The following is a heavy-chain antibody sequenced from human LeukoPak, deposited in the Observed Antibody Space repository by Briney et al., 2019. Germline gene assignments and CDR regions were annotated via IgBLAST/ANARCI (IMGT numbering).Heavy chain of an antibody. CDR1: GFTFSSYA. J-gene: IGHJ3*02. CDR2: ISGSGGST. CDR3: ARPRSGSFDAFDI. D-gene: IGHD1-26*01. Sequence: GGSLRLSCAASGFTFSSYAMNWVRQAPGKGLEWVSSISGSGGSTYYADSVKGRFTISRDNSKNTLYLQMNSLRAEDTAVYYCARPRSGSFDAFDIWGQGTMVTVSS. V-gene: IGHV3-23*01.